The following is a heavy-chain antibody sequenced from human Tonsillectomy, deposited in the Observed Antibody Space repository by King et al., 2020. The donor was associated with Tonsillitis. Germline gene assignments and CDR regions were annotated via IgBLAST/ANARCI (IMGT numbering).Heavy chain of an antibody. D-gene: IGHD1-26*01. Sequence: QLQESGPGLVKPSQTLSLTCTVSGGSITSGGYYWSWIRQHPGKGLEWIGYIFHSGNAYYNPSLKSRVTISVDTSANQFSLKLSSVTAADTAMYYCARDYSGNPAWMDVWGQGTTVTVSS. CDR1: GGSITSGGYY. J-gene: IGHJ6*02. CDR3: ARDYSGNPAWMDV. V-gene: IGHV4-31*03. CDR2: IFHSGNA.